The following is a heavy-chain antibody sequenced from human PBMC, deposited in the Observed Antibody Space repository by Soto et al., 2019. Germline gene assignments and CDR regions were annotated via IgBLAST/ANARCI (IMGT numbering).Heavy chain of an antibody. CDR1: GYTFTGYY. J-gene: IGHJ4*02. V-gene: IGHV1-2*02. Sequence: GASVKVSCKASGYTFTGYYMHWVRQAPGQGLEWMGWINPNSGGTNYAQKFQGRVTMTRDTSISTAYMELSRLRSDDTAVYYCARDGRYSSGWYDFDSWGQGTLVTVSS. CDR3: ARDGRYSSGWYDFDS. D-gene: IGHD6-19*01. CDR2: INPNSGGT.